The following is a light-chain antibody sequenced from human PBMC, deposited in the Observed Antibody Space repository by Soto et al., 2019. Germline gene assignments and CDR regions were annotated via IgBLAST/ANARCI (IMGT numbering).Light chain of an antibody. Sequence: FILTQPHSVAESPGETVTIACTGTSGGIANNYVQWYQQRPGSAPTIVIYEHNQRPSGVPDRFSGSTDGSSNSASLTISGLQTEAEADYYCQSYDSSFVLFGGGTQLTVL. CDR2: EHN. CDR3: QSYDSSFVL. V-gene: IGLV6-57*02. CDR1: SGGIANNY. J-gene: IGLJ2*01.